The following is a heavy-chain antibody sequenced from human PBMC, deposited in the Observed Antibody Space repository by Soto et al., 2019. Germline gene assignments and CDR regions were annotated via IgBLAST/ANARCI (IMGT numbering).Heavy chain of an antibody. Sequence: EVQLLESGGGLVQPGGSLRLSCAASGFTFSSYAMSWVRQAPGKGLEWVSAISGSGGSTYYADSVKGRFTISRDNSKNTLYLQMNSLRAEDTAVYYCAKEIPHRRSGGDAFDIWGQGTMVTVSS. V-gene: IGHV3-23*01. CDR3: AKEIPHRRSGGDAFDI. CDR1: GFTFSSYA. J-gene: IGHJ3*02. D-gene: IGHD2-15*01. CDR2: ISGSGGST.